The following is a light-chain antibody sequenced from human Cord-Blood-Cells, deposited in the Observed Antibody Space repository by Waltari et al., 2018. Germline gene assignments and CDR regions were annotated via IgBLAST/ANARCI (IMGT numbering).Light chain of an antibody. J-gene: IGLJ1*01. CDR3: CSYAGSYTYV. CDR1: SSDVGGYSY. Sequence: QSALPPPRSVSGSPGQSVTIPCTGPSSDVGGYSYVSWYQQHPGKAPKLMIYDVSKRPSGVPDRFSGSKSGNTASLTISGLQAEDEADYYCCSYAGSYTYVFGTGTKVTVL. CDR2: DVS. V-gene: IGLV2-11*01.